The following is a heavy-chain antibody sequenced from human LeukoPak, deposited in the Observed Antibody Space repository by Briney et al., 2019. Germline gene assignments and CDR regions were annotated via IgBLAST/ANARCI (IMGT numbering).Heavy chain of an antibody. Sequence: SETLSLTRTVSGGSISSYYWSWMRQPAGKGLEWLGRIYTSGSTSYNPPLQSRVTMSVDTSKNQCSLKLSSVTDADTAVYYCARVNYYDSSGLNYYYYGMDVWGQGTTVTVSS. CDR3: ARVNYYDSSGLNYYYYGMDV. J-gene: IGHJ6*02. V-gene: IGHV4-4*07. D-gene: IGHD3-22*01. CDR2: IYTSGST. CDR1: GGSISSYY.